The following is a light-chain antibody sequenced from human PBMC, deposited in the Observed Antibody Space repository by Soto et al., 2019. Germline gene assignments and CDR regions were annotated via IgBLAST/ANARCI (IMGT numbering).Light chain of an antibody. CDR1: SSDVGNYNL. Sequence: QSALTQPASVSGSPGQSITISCTGTSSDVGNYNLVSWYQQHPGKAPKVMIFEVSKRPSGVSNRFSGSKSGSTASLTVSGLQAKDDADYYCCSYATTNTFVFGGGTKLTVL. V-gene: IGLV2-23*02. CDR2: EVS. CDR3: CSYATTNTFV. J-gene: IGLJ2*01.